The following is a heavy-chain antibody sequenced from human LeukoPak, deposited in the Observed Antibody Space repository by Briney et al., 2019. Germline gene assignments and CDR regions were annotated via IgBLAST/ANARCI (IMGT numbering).Heavy chain of an antibody. V-gene: IGHV3-53*01. D-gene: IGHD3-3*01. CDR3: ARGSPGGLRFLEWSGYYFDY. CDR1: GFTVSSNY. Sequence: PRGSLRLSCAASGFTVSSNYMSWVRQAPGKGLEWVSVIYSCGSTYYADSVKGRFTISRDNSKNTLYLQMNSLRAEDTAVYYCARGSPGGLRFLEWSGYYFDYWGQGTLVTVSS. CDR2: IYSCGST. J-gene: IGHJ4*02.